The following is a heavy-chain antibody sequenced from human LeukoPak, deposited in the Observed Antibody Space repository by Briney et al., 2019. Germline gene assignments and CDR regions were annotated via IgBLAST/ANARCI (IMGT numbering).Heavy chain of an antibody. CDR1: EFTFSSYW. V-gene: IGHV3-7*01. J-gene: IGHJ4*02. D-gene: IGHD1-1*01. Sequence: GGSLRLSCEASEFTFSSYWMSWVRQAPGKGLEWVAHIKEDESDEYYVDSVRGRYTASRDNAKNSVNLQMNSLRVEDTAVYYCARWRGRQSEFDYWGQGTLVTVSS. CDR2: IKEDESDE. CDR3: ARWRGRQSEFDY.